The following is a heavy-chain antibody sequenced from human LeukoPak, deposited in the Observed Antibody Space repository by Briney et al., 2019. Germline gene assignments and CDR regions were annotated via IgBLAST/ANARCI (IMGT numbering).Heavy chain of an antibody. V-gene: IGHV4-39*02. CDR2: IYYSGST. Sequence: KPSETLSLTCTVSGGSISSSSYYWGWIRQPPGKGLEWIGSIYYSGSTYYNPSLKSRVTISVDTSKNQFSLKLSSVTAADTAVYYCAREVGYYGSGSSPDYWGQGTLVTVSS. J-gene: IGHJ4*02. D-gene: IGHD3-10*01. CDR3: AREVGYYGSGSSPDY. CDR1: GGSISSSSYY.